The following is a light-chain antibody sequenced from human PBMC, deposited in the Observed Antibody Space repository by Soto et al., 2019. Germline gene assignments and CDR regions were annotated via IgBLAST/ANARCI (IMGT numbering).Light chain of an antibody. CDR1: QSVSSSY. CDR2: GAS. CDR3: QQYKKWPRT. J-gene: IGKJ1*01. Sequence: EIVLTQSPGTLSLSPGERATLSCRASQSVSSSYLAWYQQKPGQAPRLLIYGASSRATGIPDRFSGSGSGTDFTITISRMEHEDFAVYYCQQYKKWPRTFGQGTKVDIK. V-gene: IGKV3-20*01.